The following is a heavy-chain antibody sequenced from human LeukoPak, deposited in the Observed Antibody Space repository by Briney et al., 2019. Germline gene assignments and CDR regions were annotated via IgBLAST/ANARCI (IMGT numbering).Heavy chain of an antibody. J-gene: IGHJ4*02. V-gene: IGHV3-23*01. Sequence: PGGSLRLSCAASGFTFSNYAMSWVRQAPGKWPEWVSAISGTGGATYYADSVKGRFTISRDNSKNTLYLQMNSLRAEDTAVYYCANNDRGTLDYWGQGTLVTVSS. CDR3: ANNDRGTLDY. D-gene: IGHD1-1*01. CDR1: GFTFSNYA. CDR2: ISGTGGAT.